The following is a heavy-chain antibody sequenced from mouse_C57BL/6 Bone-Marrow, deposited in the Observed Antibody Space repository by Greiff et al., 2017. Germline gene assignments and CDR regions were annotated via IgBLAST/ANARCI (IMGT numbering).Heavy chain of an antibody. J-gene: IGHJ1*03. CDR1: GFNIKDYY. Sequence: VHVKQSGAELVKPGASVKLSCTASGFNIKDYYMHWVKQRTEQNLEWIGRIDPEDGETKYAPKFQGKATITADTSSNTAYLQLSSLTSEDTAVYYCARSHYRRYWYFDVWGTGTTVTVSS. CDR2: IDPEDGET. V-gene: IGHV14-2*01. D-gene: IGHD2-14*01. CDR3: ARSHYRRYWYFDV.